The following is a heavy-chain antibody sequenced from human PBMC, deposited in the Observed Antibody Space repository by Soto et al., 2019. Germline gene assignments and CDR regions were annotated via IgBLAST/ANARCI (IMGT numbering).Heavy chain of an antibody. CDR1: GFTFSSYS. V-gene: IGHV3-21*01. D-gene: IGHD6-19*01. Sequence: GGSLRLSCAASGFTFSSYSMNWVRQAPGKGLEWVSSISSSSSYIYYADSVKGRFTISRDNAKNSLYLQMNSLRAEDTAVYYCARDLYSSGGGDYWGQGTLVTVS. CDR3: ARDLYSSGGGDY. CDR2: ISSSSSYI. J-gene: IGHJ4*02.